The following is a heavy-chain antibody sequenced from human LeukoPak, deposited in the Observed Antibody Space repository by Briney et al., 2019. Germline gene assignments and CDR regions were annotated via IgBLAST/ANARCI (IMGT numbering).Heavy chain of an antibody. CDR1: GFTFSYYG. D-gene: IGHD3-3*01. CDR3: ARDFEWSFDY. CDR2: IRSDGGNQ. J-gene: IGHJ4*02. Sequence: GGSLRLSCVASGFTFSYYGMHWVRQAPGKGLEWVTFIRSDGGNQYYADSVKGRFTISRDSSKNTLFLQMKSLRPEDTAVYYCARDFEWSFDYWGQGTLVTVSS. V-gene: IGHV3-30*02.